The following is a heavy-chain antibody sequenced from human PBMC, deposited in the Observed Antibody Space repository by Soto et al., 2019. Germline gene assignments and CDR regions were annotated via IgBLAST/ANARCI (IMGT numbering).Heavy chain of an antibody. Sequence: QVQLVQSGAEVRKPGSSVTVSCEVSGDTFNSYTISWVRQAPGQGLEWMGQIIPVVSRPSYAQKFQARVTFTADKSTTTVYMDLSSLRYEYTAVYYCARGSTTTSTGFDYWGQGSLVTVSS. V-gene: IGHV1-69*08. D-gene: IGHD2-2*01. CDR2: IIPVVSRP. CDR3: ARGSTTTSTGFDY. J-gene: IGHJ4*02. CDR1: GDTFNSYT.